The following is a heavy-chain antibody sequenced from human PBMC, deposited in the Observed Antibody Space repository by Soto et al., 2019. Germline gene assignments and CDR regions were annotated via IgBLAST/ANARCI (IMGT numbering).Heavy chain of an antibody. CDR1: GYTFTGNY. V-gene: IGHV1-2*04. CDR3: ARSPMQADAFDI. Sequence: TSVKVSCKDSGYTFTGNYMHWVRQAPGQGLEWMGWINPNSGGTNYAQKFQGWVTMTRDTSISTAYMELSRLRSDDTAVYYCARSPMQADAFDIWGQGTMVTVS. J-gene: IGHJ3*02. D-gene: IGHD2-2*01. CDR2: INPNSGGT.